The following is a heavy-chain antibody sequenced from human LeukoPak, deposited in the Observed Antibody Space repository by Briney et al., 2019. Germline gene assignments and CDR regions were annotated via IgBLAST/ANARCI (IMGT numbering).Heavy chain of an antibody. CDR3: AQWSRYFDY. CDR2: ISGSGYST. D-gene: IGHD1-26*01. Sequence: PGGSLRLSCAASGFTFSSYSMTWVRQAPGKGLEWVSAISGSGYSTYYADSVKGRFTISRDNSKNTLYLQMNSLRAEDTALYFCAQWSRYFDYWGQGTLVTVSS. CDR1: GFTFSSYS. J-gene: IGHJ4*02. V-gene: IGHV3-23*01.